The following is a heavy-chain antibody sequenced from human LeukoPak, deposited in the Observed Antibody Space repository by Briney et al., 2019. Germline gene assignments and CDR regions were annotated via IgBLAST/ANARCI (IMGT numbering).Heavy chain of an antibody. CDR1: GFTFSGYW. V-gene: IGHV3-7*03. Sequence: GGSLRLSCAASGFTFSGYWMSWVRQAPGKGLEWVANIKQDGSEKYYVDSVKGRFTISRDNAKNSLYLQMNSLRVEDTAVYYCTRDPRRLDYLGQGTLVTVSS. J-gene: IGHJ4*02. CDR2: IKQDGSEK. CDR3: TRDPRRLDY.